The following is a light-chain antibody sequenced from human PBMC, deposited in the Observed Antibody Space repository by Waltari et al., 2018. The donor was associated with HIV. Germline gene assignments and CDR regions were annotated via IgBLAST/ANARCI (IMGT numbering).Light chain of an antibody. Sequence: DIVLTQSPGTLSLSPGDRATLSCRASQSVSSTNLAWYQQKPGQAPRLLIYGASRRATGIPDRFSGSGSGTDFTLTISRLEPEDFAVYYCQHYGSSPDTFGPGTKLDIK. J-gene: IGKJ3*01. CDR3: QHYGSSPDT. V-gene: IGKV3-20*01. CDR1: QSVSSTN. CDR2: GAS.